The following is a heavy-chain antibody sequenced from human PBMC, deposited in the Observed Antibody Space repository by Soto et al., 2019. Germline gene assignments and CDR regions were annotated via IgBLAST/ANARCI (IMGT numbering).Heavy chain of an antibody. Sequence: QVQLQESGPGLVKPSQTLSLTCTVSGDSISSGAYCWSWIRQHPGKGLEWIGYICYSGSTHYNPSLKSRISISVDTSQNHVPLQLSSVPDTDTGVYWCARRMTVGLPYFALWGQGTLVTVSS. CDR2: ICYSGST. CDR3: ARRMTVGLPYFAL. J-gene: IGHJ4*02. CDR1: GDSISSGAYC. D-gene: IGHD2-21*02. V-gene: IGHV4-31*03.